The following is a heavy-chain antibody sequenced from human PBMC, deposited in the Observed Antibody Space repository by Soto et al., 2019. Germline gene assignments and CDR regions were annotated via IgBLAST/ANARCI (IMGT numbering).Heavy chain of an antibody. CDR3: ARRPHCSGGICYYGSEN. CDR2: MNPDSGHA. V-gene: IGHV1-8*01. D-gene: IGHD3-10*01. CDR1: GYTFTNSD. J-gene: IGHJ4*02. Sequence: ASVKVSCKASGYTFTNSDINWVRQAPGQGLEWMGWMNPDSGHAAYAQKFQGRVTLTTSTSTSTVYMEMRSLGSEDTAVYYCARRPHCSGGICYYGSENWGQGKLVSVSS.